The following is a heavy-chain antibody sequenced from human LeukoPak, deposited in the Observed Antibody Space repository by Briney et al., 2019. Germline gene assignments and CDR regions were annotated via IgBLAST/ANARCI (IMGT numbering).Heavy chain of an antibody. J-gene: IGHJ4*02. V-gene: IGHV1-69*13. CDR3: ARSPRLAVAGAGCFDY. Sequence: SVKVSCKASGGTFSSYAISWVRQAPGQGLEWMGEIIPIFGTANYAQKFQGRVTITADESTSTAYMELSSLRSEDTAVYYCARSPRLAVAGAGCFDYWGQGTVVTVSS. CDR1: GGTFSSYA. D-gene: IGHD6-19*01. CDR2: IIPIFGTA.